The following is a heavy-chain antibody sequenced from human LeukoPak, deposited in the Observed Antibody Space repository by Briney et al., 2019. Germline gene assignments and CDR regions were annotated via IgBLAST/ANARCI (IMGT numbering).Heavy chain of an antibody. CDR1: GFTFNDYA. Sequence: GGSLRLSCVASGFTFNDYAMHWVRQAPGKGLEWVSGISWNSGTIGYADSVKGRFTISRDNAKNSLYLRMNSLRAEDMALYYCAKDYYYDSSGYTYFDDWGQGTLVTVSS. V-gene: IGHV3-9*03. CDR2: ISWNSGTI. J-gene: IGHJ4*02. D-gene: IGHD3-22*01. CDR3: AKDYYYDSSGYTYFDD.